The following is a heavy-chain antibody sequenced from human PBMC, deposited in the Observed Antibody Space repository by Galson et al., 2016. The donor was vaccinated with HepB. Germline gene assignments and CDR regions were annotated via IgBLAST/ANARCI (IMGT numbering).Heavy chain of an antibody. CDR3: AREKLGNGSEKGL. Sequence: SETLSLTCAVYGGSFSGYYWSWIRQSPGKGLEWIGEIYHSGGTNYNPSLKSRVSILIDTSKNHFSLRLSSVTAADTAGYYCAREKLGNGSEKGLWGQGTLVTVSS. V-gene: IGHV4-34*01. D-gene: IGHD1-1*01. J-gene: IGHJ4*02. CDR2: IYHSGGT. CDR1: GGSFSGYY.